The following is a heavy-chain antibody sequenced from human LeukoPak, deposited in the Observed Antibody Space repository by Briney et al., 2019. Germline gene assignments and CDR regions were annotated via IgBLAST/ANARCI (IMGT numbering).Heavy chain of an antibody. J-gene: IGHJ4*02. V-gene: IGHV3-64D*06. CDR2: ISSNGGST. D-gene: IGHD5-24*01. Sequence: GGSLRLSCSASGFTFSSYAMHWVRQAPGKGLEYVSAISSNGGSTYYADSVKGRFTISRDNSKNTLYLQMSSLRAEDTAVYYCVKDGEMATITAHFDYWGQGPWSPSPQ. CDR3: VKDGEMATITAHFDY. CDR1: GFTFSSYA.